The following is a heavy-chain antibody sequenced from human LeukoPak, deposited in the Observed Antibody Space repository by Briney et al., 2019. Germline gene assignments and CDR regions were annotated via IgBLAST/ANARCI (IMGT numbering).Heavy chain of an antibody. J-gene: IGHJ4*02. D-gene: IGHD3-3*01. CDR2: ISGSGGST. CDR1: GFTFSSYS. Sequence: GGSLRLSCAASGFTFSSYSMSWVRQAPGKGLEWVSAISGSGGSTYYADSVKGRFTISRDNSKNTLYLQMNSLRAEDTAVYYCAKLRITIFGVVMKPFDYWGQGTLVTVSS. CDR3: AKLRITIFGVVMKPFDY. V-gene: IGHV3-23*01.